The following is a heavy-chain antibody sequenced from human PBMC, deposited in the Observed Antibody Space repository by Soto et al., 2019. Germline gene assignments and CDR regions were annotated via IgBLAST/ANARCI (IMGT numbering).Heavy chain of an antibody. Sequence: SETLSLTCAVSGGSISSDGYSWSWIRQPPGKGLEWIGYIYHSGRTYYNPSLKSRVTISIDKSKNQFSLKLSSVTAADTAVYFCARVVRDWNGHFDYWGQGTLVTVSS. CDR2: IYHSGRT. CDR3: ARVVRDWNGHFDY. D-gene: IGHD1-1*01. CDR1: GGSISSDGYS. J-gene: IGHJ4*02. V-gene: IGHV4-30-2*01.